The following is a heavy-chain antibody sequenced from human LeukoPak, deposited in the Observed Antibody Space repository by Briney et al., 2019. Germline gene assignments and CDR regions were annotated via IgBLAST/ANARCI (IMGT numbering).Heavy chain of an antibody. V-gene: IGHV3-33*01. J-gene: IGHJ6*02. CDR3: AREAIVVVPAAMRRYYYYGMDV. Sequence: GGSLRLSCAASGFTFSSYGMHWVRQAPGKGLEWVAVIWYDGSNKYYAGSVKGRFTISRDNSKNTLYLQMNSLRAEDTAVYYCAREAIVVVPAAMRRYYYYGMDVWGQGTTVTVSS. CDR1: GFTFSSYG. D-gene: IGHD2-2*01. CDR2: IWYDGSNK.